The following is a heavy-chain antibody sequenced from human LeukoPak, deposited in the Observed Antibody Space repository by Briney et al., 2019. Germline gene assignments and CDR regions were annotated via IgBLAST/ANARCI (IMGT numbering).Heavy chain of an antibody. CDR1: GGSFSGYY. V-gene: IGHV4-34*01. Sequence: ASXTLSLTCAVYGGSFSGYYWSWIRQPPGKGLEWIGEINHSGSTNYNPSLKSRVTISVDTSKNQFSLKLSSVTAADTAVYYCARGEWELLWFDYWGQGTLVTVSS. CDR3: ARGEWELLWFDY. J-gene: IGHJ5*01. CDR2: INHSGST. D-gene: IGHD1-26*01.